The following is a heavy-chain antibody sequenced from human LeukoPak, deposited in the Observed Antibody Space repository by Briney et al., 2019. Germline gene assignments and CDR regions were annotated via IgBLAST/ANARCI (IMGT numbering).Heavy chain of an antibody. D-gene: IGHD6-13*01. Sequence: GGSLRLSCAASGFTFSDYYMSWIRQAPGKGLEWVSYISSSGSTIYYADSVKGRFTISRDNAKNSLYLQMNSLRAEDTAVCYCARDPNWYPLDYWGQGTLVTVSS. CDR1: GFTFSDYY. J-gene: IGHJ4*02. CDR3: ARDPNWYPLDY. CDR2: ISSSGSTI. V-gene: IGHV3-11*01.